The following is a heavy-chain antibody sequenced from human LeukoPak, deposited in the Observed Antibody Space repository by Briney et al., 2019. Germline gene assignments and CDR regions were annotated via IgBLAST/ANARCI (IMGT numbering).Heavy chain of an antibody. J-gene: IGHJ4*02. Sequence: GGSLRLSCAASGFTFSSYAMSWVRQAPGKGLGWVSVISGSGGSTSYADSVKGRFTVSRDNSKNMLYLQMNSLRAEDTAIYYCAKDYDTLTGYYSLSDYWGQGTLVTVSS. V-gene: IGHV3-23*01. CDR1: GFTFSSYA. CDR2: ISGSGGST. D-gene: IGHD3-9*01. CDR3: AKDYDTLTGYYSLSDY.